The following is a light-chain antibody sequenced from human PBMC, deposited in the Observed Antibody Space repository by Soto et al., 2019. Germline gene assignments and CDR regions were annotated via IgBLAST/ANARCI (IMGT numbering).Light chain of an antibody. V-gene: IGLV2-14*01. CDR1: SSDVGGYNY. Sequence: QSVRTQSASVSWSPGHSITIACTGTSSDVGGYNYVSWYQQQSGKAPNLMIHEVSNRPSGVSNRFSGSKSGNTASLTISGLQAEEEADYYCSSYTSSRDYVFGIGTKVTVL. CDR2: EVS. CDR3: SSYTSSRDYV. J-gene: IGLJ1*01.